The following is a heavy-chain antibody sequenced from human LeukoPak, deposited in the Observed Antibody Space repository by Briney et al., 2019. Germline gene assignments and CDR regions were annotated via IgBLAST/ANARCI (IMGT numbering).Heavy chain of an antibody. J-gene: IGHJ4*02. V-gene: IGHV3-74*01. Sequence: PGGSLRLSCAASGFTFSSYWMHWVRQAPGKGLVWVSRINSDGSSTSYADSVKGRFTISRDNAKKSLYLQMNSLRAEDTAVYYCARDWGAYYHFFDYWGQGTLVTVSS. CDR2: INSDGSST. D-gene: IGHD3-22*01. CDR3: ARDWGAYYHFFDY. CDR1: GFTFSSYW.